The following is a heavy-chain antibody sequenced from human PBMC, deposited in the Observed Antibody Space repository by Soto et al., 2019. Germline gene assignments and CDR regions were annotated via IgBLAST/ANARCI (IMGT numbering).Heavy chain of an antibody. Sequence: EVQLVETGGGLIQPGGSLRLSCAASGFTVSSNYMSWVRQAPGKGLEWVSVIYSGGSTYYADSVKGRFTISRDNSKNTLYLQSSSRRAEDTAVYDGARGTGGRDGGGFDYWGQGTLVTVSS. V-gene: IGHV3-53*02. J-gene: IGHJ4*02. CDR1: GFTVSSNY. CDR2: IYSGGST. D-gene: IGHD3-16*01. CDR3: ARGTGGRDGGGFDY.